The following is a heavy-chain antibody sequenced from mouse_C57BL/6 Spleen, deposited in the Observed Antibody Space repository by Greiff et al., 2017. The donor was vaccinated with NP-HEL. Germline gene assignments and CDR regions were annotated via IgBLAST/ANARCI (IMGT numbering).Heavy chain of an antibody. D-gene: IGHD4-1*01. CDR2: ISSGSSTI. CDR3: ARGSGTTDYFDY. CDR1: GFTFSDYG. J-gene: IGHJ2*01. V-gene: IGHV5-17*01. Sequence: DVHLVESGGGLVKPGGSLKLSCAASGFTFSDYGMHWVRQAPEKGLEWVAYISSGSSTIYYADTVKGRFTISRDNAKNTLFLQMTSLRSEDTAMYYCARGSGTTDYFDYWGQGTTLTVSS.